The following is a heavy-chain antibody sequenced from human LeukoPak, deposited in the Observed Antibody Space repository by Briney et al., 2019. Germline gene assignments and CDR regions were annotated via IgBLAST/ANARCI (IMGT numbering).Heavy chain of an antibody. J-gene: IGHJ4*02. CDR1: GYSISSGYY. CDR2: IYHSGST. V-gene: IGHV4-38-2*02. CDR3: AREEWLLRHFDY. D-gene: IGHD3-3*01. Sequence: PSETLSLTCTVSGYSISSGYYWGWIRQPPGKGLEWIGSIYHSGSTYYNPSLKSRVTISVDTSKNQFSLKLSSVTAADTAVYYCAREEWLLRHFDYWGQGTLVTVSS.